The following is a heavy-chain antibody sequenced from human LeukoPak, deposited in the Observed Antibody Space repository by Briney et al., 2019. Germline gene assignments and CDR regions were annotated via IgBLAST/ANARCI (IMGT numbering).Heavy chain of an antibody. CDR2: IKSNTNGGTS. CDR3: TTHSVTVTGTHF. D-gene: IGHD6-19*01. V-gene: IGHV3-15*07. J-gene: IGHJ4*01. Sequence: PGGSLRLSCGASGFTFTNAWMTWVRQSPGMGLEWVGRIKSNTNGGTSDYAAPVKGRFTLSRDDSKNTLYLQMNSLKPEDTAMYYCTTHSVTVTGTHFWGQGALVTVSS. CDR1: GFTFTNAW.